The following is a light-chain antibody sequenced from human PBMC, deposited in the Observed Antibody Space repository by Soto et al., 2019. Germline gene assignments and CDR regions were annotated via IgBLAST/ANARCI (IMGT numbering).Light chain of an antibody. V-gene: IGKV1-5*01. CDR1: QSISSW. CDR3: QQLNSYPIT. CDR2: DAS. Sequence: IPMTQSHSTLYASVGDRGTITCRAHQSISSWLAWYQQKPGKAPKLLIYDASSLESGVPSRFSGSGSGTEFTLTISSLQTEDFATYYCQQLNSYPITFGQGTRVEIK. J-gene: IGKJ5*01.